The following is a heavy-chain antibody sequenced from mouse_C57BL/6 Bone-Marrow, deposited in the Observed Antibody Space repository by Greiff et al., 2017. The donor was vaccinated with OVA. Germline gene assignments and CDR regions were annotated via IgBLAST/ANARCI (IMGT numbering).Heavy chain of an antibody. CDR1: GYTFTDYS. J-gene: IGHJ2*01. V-gene: IGHV1-18*01. CDR3: ARSYYYGSSYHYFDY. CDR2: INPNNGGT. Sequence: EVQLQESGPELVKPGASVKIPCKASGYTFTDYSMDWVKQSHGKSLEWIGDINPNNGGTIYNQKFKGKATLTVDKSSSTAYMELRSLTSEDTAVYYGARSYYYGSSYHYFDYWGQGTTLTVSS. D-gene: IGHD1-1*01.